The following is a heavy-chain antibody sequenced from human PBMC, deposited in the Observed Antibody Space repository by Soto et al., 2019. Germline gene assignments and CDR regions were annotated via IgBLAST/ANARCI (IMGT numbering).Heavy chain of an antibody. Sequence: ASVKVSCKASGGTFSSYAISWVRQAPVQGLEWMGGIIPIYGTANYAQKFQGRVTITADESTSTAYMELSSLRSEATAVYYCARGTTVVTIVYYYYGMDVWGQGTTVTVSS. V-gene: IGHV1-69*13. CDR3: ARGTTVVTIVYYYYGMDV. J-gene: IGHJ6*02. CDR2: IIPIYGTA. CDR1: GGTFSSYA. D-gene: IGHD4-17*01.